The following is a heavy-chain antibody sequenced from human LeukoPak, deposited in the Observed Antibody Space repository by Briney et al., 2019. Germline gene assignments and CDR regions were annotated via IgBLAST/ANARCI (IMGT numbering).Heavy chain of an antibody. V-gene: IGHV3-7*03. J-gene: IGHJ6*02. CDR3: VRVGYDFNYGMDV. CDR2: IKQDGSEI. CDR1: GFTMRNHW. Sequence: HPGGSLRLSCAASGFTMRNHWMSWVRQAPGKGLEWVADIKQDGSEIHYVDSVKGRFTISRDNAKNSLYLQMNSLRVEDTAVYYCVRVGYDFNYGMDVWGQGTTVTVSS. D-gene: IGHD5-12*01.